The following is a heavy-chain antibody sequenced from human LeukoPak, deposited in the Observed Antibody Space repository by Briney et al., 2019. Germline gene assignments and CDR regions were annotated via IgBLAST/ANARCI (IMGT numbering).Heavy chain of an antibody. D-gene: IGHD7-27*01. J-gene: IGHJ4*02. CDR2: ISGGVLST. V-gene: IGHV3-23*01. Sequence: PGGSLRLSCAASGFTFSTYAMSWVRQAPGKGQEWVSTISGGVLSTYYADSVKGRFTISRDNSKNTLYLQMNNLRADDTAVYYCARDLAWGAFDYWGQGTLVTVSS. CDR3: ARDLAWGAFDY. CDR1: GFTFSTYA.